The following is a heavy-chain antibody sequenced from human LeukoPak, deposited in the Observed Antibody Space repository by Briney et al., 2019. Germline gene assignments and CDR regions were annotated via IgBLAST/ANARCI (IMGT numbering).Heavy chain of an antibody. J-gene: IGHJ3*02. V-gene: IGHV1-3*01. CDR2: INAGNGNT. Sequence: GASVKVSCKASGYTFTSYAMHWVRQAPGQRLEWMGWINAGNGNTKYSQKFQGRVTITRDTSASTAYMELSSLRSEDTAVYYCARGDGRYFDWLNAFDIWGQGTMVTVSS. D-gene: IGHD3-9*01. CDR1: GYTFTSYA. CDR3: ARGDGRYFDWLNAFDI.